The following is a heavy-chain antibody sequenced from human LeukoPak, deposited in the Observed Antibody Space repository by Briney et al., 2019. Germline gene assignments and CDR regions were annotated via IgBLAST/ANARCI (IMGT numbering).Heavy chain of an antibody. Sequence: SETLSLTCTVSRTSITRYYWSWVRQPPGKALEWIGCIHSSGNTNYNPSLKSRVTMSVDTSKNQFSLKMSAVTAADTAVYFCARDTTWGMATNRPDHHYMDVWGKGTTVTASS. J-gene: IGHJ6*03. CDR2: IHSSGNT. V-gene: IGHV4-59*01. CDR1: RTSITRYY. CDR3: ARDTTWGMATNRPDHHYMDV. D-gene: IGHD5-24*01.